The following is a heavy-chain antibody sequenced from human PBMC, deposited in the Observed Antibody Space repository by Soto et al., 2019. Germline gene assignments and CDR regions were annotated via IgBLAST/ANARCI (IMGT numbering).Heavy chain of an antibody. D-gene: IGHD2-8*01. Sequence: QVPLVQSGAEVKKPGASVKVSCKASGYTFTSYAMHWVRQAPGQRLVWMGWITAGNGNTKYSQKFQGRVTITRDTAARTAYMELSRLTSENTAMYYCARRYCTNGVCYTGRGFDIWGQGTMVTVSS. J-gene: IGHJ3*02. V-gene: IGHV1-3*01. CDR3: ARRYCTNGVCYTGRGFDI. CDR1: GYTFTSYA. CDR2: ITAGNGNT.